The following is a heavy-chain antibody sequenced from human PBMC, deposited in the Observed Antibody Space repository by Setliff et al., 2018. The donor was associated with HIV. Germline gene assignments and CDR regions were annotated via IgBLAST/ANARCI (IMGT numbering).Heavy chain of an antibody. V-gene: IGHV3-48*03. CDR2: ISSSGGSL. D-gene: IGHD3-10*01. CDR1: GFTLSDYE. J-gene: IGHJ4*02. Sequence: HPGGSLRLSCAASGFTLSDYEMNWVRQAPGKGLEWVSYISSSGGSLYYGASVKGRFSISRDNAKNSLYLEMNSLRVEDTAIYYCVREGLWFGESHWGQGTLVTVSS. CDR3: VREGLWFGESH.